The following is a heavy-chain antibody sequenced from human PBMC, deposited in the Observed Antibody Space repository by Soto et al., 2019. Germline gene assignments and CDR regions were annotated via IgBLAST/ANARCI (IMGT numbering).Heavy chain of an antibody. Sequence: PSETLSLTCTVSGGSISSSSYYWGWIRQPPGKGLEWIGSMYYSGSTYYNPSLKSRVTISVDTSKNQFSLKLSSVTAADTAVYYSARMRSLLSRSPRHFDNWGQANLVTISS. J-gene: IGHJ4*02. CDR1: GGSISSSSYY. V-gene: IGHV4-39*01. CDR3: ARMRSLLSRSPRHFDN. CDR2: MYYSGST. D-gene: IGHD3-9*01.